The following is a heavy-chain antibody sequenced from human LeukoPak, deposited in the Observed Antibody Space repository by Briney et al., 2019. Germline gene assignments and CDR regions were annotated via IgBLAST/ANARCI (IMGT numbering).Heavy chain of an antibody. J-gene: IGHJ6*02. CDR2: IGGRGRTI. Sequence: GGSLRLSCAASGFTFSSYEMNWVRQAPGKGLEWVSYIGGRGRTIYYAASVKGRFTISRDNSKNTLYLQMKSLRAEDTAIYYCARDWVSLYHYGMDVWGQGTTVTVSS. D-gene: IGHD3-16*01. V-gene: IGHV3-48*03. CDR1: GFTFSSYE. CDR3: ARDWVSLYHYGMDV.